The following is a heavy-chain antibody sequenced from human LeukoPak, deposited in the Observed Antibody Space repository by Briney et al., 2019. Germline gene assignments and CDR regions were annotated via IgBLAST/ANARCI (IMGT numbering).Heavy chain of an antibody. V-gene: IGHV1-8*03. Sequence: ASVKVSCKASGYTFTGNYMHWVRQATGQGLEWMGWMNPNSGNTGYAQKFQGRVTITMNTSISTAYMELSSLRSEDTAVYYCARGRLPGIAAAGTGWYFDLWGRGTLVTVSS. CDR1: GYTFTGNY. CDR2: MNPNSGNT. CDR3: ARGRLPGIAAAGTGWYFDL. J-gene: IGHJ2*01. D-gene: IGHD6-13*01.